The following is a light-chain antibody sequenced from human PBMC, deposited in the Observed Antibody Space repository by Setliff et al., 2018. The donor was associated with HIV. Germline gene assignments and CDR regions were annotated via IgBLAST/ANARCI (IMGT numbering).Light chain of an antibody. CDR2: STT. J-gene: IGLJ1*01. V-gene: IGLV7-43*01. CDR3: LLYYGGFYV. CDR1: TGAVASGHY. Sequence: QAVVTQEPSLTVSPGGTVTLTCASSTGAVASGHYANWFQQKPGQAPRALTYSTTYKHSWTPARFSGSLLGGRAALTLSDVRPEDEAEYYCLLYYGGFYVFGSGTKVTVL.